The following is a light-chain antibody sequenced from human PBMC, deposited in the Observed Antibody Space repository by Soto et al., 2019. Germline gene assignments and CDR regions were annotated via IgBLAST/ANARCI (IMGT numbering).Light chain of an antibody. CDR3: SSYTTSSTYV. CDR1: SSDVGGYHY. J-gene: IGLJ1*01. V-gene: IGLV2-14*01. Sequence: QSVLTQPASVSGSPGQSITISCTGTSSDVGGYHYVSWYQQYPGKAPKVMIYDVSNQPSGVSNRFSGSKSGNTASLTISGLQAEDEADYYCSSYTTSSTYVFGTGTKVT. CDR2: DVS.